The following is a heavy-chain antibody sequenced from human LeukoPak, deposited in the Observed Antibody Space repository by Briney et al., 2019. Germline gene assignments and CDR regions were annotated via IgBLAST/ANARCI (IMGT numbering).Heavy chain of an antibody. D-gene: IGHD3-10*01. CDR1: GFTFSSYS. V-gene: IGHV3-53*01. CDR2: IYSGGST. CDR3: AKDDAWLRFGE. Sequence: GGSLRLSCAASGFTFSSYSMNWVRQAPGKGLEWVSVIYSGGSTYYADSVKGRFTISRDNSKNTLYLQMNSLRAEDTAVYYCAKDDAWLRFGEWSQGTLVTVSS. J-gene: IGHJ4*02.